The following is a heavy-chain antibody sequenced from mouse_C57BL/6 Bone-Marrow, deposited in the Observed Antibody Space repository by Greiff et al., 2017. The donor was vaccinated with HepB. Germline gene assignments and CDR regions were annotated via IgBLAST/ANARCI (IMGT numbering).Heavy chain of an antibody. Sequence: VQLQQSGAELVKPGASVKISCKASGYAFSSYWMNWVKQRPGKGLAWIGQIYPGDVATNYNGKFKSKATLTADKSSSTAYMQLSSLTSEDSAGFFCAREGAMDYWGQGTSVTVSS. CDR3: AREGAMDY. J-gene: IGHJ4*01. CDR2: IYPGDVAT. V-gene: IGHV1-80*01. CDR1: GYAFSSYW.